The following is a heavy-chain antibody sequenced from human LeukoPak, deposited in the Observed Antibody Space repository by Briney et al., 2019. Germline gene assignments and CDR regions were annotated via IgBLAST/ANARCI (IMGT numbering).Heavy chain of an antibody. D-gene: IGHD1-26*01. CDR3: SGESGAFCPFGY. CDR2: ISLTGET. CDR1: GGSIRSANW. Sequence: PSETLSLTCGVSGGSIRSANWWSWVRQPPGQGLEWIGEISLTGETNYNPSLNGRVTMSLDGSRNQLSLTLTSVTAADTAIYYCSGESGAFCPFGYWGQGTL. V-gene: IGHV4-4*02. J-gene: IGHJ4*02.